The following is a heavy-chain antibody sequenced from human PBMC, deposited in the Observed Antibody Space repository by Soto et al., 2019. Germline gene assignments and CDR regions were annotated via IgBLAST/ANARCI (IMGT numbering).Heavy chain of an antibody. Sequence: QVQLQESGPGLVKPSQTLSLTCTVSGVSISSGGYWSWIRQHPGKGLEWIGYIYYSGSVYYNPSLKSRVNISVDTSKNQFSLKLSSVTAADTAVYYCARVGITGTIDAFDIWGQGTMVTVSS. V-gene: IGHV4-31*03. D-gene: IGHD1-20*01. CDR2: IYYSGSV. J-gene: IGHJ3*02. CDR1: GVSISSGGY. CDR3: ARVGITGTIDAFDI.